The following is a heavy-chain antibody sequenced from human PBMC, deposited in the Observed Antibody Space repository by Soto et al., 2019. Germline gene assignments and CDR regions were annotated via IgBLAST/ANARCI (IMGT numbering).Heavy chain of an antibody. CDR1: GFTFSSFA. D-gene: IGHD5-18*01. CDR2: ISGSGDGT. J-gene: IGHJ4*02. V-gene: IGHV3-23*01. CDR3: ARPGYITQDY. Sequence: EVQLLESGGGLVQPGGSLRLSCAASGFTFSSFALSWVRQAPGMGLEWVSAISGSGDGTDYADSVKGRFTISRDNSKNTLYLQMNSLRAEDTAVYYCARPGYITQDYWGQGALVTVSS.